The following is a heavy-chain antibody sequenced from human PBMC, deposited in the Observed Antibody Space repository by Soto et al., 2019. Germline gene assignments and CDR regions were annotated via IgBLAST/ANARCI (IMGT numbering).Heavy chain of an antibody. CDR2: IYYSGST. Sequence: PSETLSLTCTVSGGSISSGGYYWSWIRQHPGKGLEWIGYIYYSGSTYYNPSLKSRVTISVDTSKNQFSLKLSSVTAEDTAVYYCERVPYDSSFYYSIRYYYGMDVCGQGTTVTVPS. V-gene: IGHV4-31*03. D-gene: IGHD3-22*01. CDR3: ERVPYDSSFYYSIRYYYGMDV. J-gene: IGHJ6*02. CDR1: GGSISSGGYY.